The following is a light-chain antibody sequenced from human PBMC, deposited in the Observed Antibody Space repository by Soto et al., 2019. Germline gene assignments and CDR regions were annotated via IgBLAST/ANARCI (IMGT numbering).Light chain of an antibody. V-gene: IGLV3-21*02. CDR2: DDS. J-gene: IGLJ2*01. Sequence: SYELTQPPSVSVAPGQTARITCGGNNIGSKSVHWYQQKQGQAPVLVVYDDSDRPSGIPERFSGSNSGNTATLTISRVEAGDEDDYYCQVWDSSSDHVVFGGGTKLTVL. CDR3: QVWDSSSDHVV. CDR1: NIGSKS.